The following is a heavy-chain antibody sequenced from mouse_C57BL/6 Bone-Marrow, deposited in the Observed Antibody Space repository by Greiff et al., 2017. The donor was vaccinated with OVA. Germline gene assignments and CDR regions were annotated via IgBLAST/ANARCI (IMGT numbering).Heavy chain of an antibody. CDR3: ARSGTEWYFDV. Sequence: VQLQQPGAELVRPGSSVKLSCKASGYTFTSYWMHWVKQRPIQGLEWIGNIDPSDSENHYNQKFKDKATLTVDKSSSTAYMKLSSLTSEDSAVYDCARSGTEWYFDVWGTGTTVTVSS. J-gene: IGHJ1*03. CDR2: IDPSDSEN. V-gene: IGHV1-52*01. D-gene: IGHD4-1*01. CDR1: GYTFTSYW.